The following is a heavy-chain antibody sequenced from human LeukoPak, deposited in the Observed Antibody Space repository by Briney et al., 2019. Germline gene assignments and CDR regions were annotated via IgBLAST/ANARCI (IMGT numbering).Heavy chain of an antibody. V-gene: IGHV4-39*01. Sequence: SETLSLTCTVSGGSISSSSYYWDWIRQPPGKGLECIGSIYYTGRSYYNPSLKSRVTISVDTSKNQFSLKLTSVTAADTAVYYCARHSQNNWFDPWGQGTLVTVSS. CDR2: IYYTGRS. J-gene: IGHJ5*02. CDR1: GGSISSSSYY. CDR3: ARHSQNNWFDP.